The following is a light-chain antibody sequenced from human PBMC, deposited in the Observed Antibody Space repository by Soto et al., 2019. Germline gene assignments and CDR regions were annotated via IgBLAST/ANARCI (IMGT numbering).Light chain of an antibody. CDR2: GAF. CDR1: QSVSTSF. Sequence: EVVLTQSPGTLSVSPGERATLSGRAIQSVSTSFLAWYQQKPGQAPRLLIYGAFSRATGIPDRFSGSGSGTDFTLTISRLEPEDFAVYYCQQYGNSIPITFGQGTRLEIK. J-gene: IGKJ5*01. CDR3: QQYGNSIPIT. V-gene: IGKV3-20*01.